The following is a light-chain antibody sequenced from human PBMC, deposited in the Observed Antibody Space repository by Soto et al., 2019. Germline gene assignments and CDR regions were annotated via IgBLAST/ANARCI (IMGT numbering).Light chain of an antibody. V-gene: IGKV1-39*01. Sequence: DIQMTQSPSTLSASVGERATLSCRASQTIDSTLAWYQRKPGKAPRLLIYDAFTWPTGVPSRFSGSGSGTDFTLTISSLQPEDFATYYCQQTYNTPQTFGQGTKVDIK. CDR2: DAF. CDR3: QQTYNTPQT. J-gene: IGKJ1*01. CDR1: QTIDST.